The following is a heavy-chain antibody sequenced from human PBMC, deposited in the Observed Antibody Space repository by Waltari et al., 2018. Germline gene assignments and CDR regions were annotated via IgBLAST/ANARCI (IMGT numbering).Heavy chain of an antibody. Sequence: EVQLVESGGGLVQPGGSLRLSCAASEFTFSGYWMHWVRQAPGKGLVWVSRINSDESSTSYADSVKGRFTISRDNAKNTLYLQMNSLRAENTAVYYCASQNGGNSWWFDPWGQGTLVTVSS. D-gene: IGHD2-21*02. CDR1: EFTFSGYW. J-gene: IGHJ5*02. CDR2: INSDESST. V-gene: IGHV3-74*01. CDR3: ASQNGGNSWWFDP.